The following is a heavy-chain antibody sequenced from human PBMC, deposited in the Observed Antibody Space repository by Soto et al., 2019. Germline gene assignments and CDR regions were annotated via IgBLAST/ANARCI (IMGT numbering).Heavy chain of an antibody. J-gene: IGHJ3*02. CDR3: ARDGDGAGAFDI. CDR1: GFTFSSYS. V-gene: IGHV3-21*01. D-gene: IGHD6-13*01. CDR2: ISSSSSYI. Sequence: EVQLVESGGGLVKPGGSLRLSCAASGFTFSSYSMNWVRQAPGKGLEWVSSISSSSSYIYYADSVKGRFTISRDNAKNSLYLQMNGLRAEDTAVYYCARDGDGAGAFDIWGQGTMVTVSS.